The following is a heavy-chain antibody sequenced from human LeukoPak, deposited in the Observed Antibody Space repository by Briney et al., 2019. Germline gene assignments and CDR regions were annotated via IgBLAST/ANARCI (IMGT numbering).Heavy chain of an antibody. J-gene: IGHJ4*02. D-gene: IGHD1-26*01. CDR2: IYHGGNT. CDR1: GYSISSGFF. V-gene: IGHV4-38-2*02. CDR3: ARGRVGFDF. Sequence: SETLSLTCTVSGYSISSGFFWGWIRQPPGKGLEWIGNIYHGGNTYYNPSLRSRVTISLDTSKNQFSLRLRSVTAADTAVYYCARGRVGFDFWGQGTLVTVSS.